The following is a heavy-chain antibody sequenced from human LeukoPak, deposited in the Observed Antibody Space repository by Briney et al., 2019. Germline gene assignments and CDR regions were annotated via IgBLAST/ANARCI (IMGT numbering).Heavy chain of an antibody. J-gene: IGHJ4*02. CDR1: GGSFSGYY. Sequence: PSETLSLTCAVYGGSFSGYYWSWIRQPPGKGLEWLGEINHSGSTNYNPSLKSRVTISVDKSRNHFSLQLSSVTAADTAVYYCAGAPYGDYYFDYWGQGTLVTVSS. CDR3: AGAPYGDYYFDY. D-gene: IGHD4-17*01. CDR2: INHSGST. V-gene: IGHV4-34*01.